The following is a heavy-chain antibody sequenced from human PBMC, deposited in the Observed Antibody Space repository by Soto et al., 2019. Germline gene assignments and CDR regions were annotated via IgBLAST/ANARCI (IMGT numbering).Heavy chain of an antibody. CDR3: ARVLGGSEWYDTNDY. J-gene: IGHJ4*02. Sequence: SETLSLTCTVSGGSVSSGSYYWSWIRQPPGKALEWIGYIYYSGSTNYNPSLKSRVTISVDTSKNQFSLKLSSVTAADTAVYYCARVLGGSEWYDTNDYWGQGTLVTVSS. D-gene: IGHD6-19*01. V-gene: IGHV4-61*01. CDR2: IYYSGST. CDR1: GGSVSSGSYY.